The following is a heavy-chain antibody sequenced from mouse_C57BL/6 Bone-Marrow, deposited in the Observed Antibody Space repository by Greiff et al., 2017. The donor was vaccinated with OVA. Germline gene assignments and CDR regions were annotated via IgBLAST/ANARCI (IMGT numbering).Heavy chain of an antibody. CDR3: ARRGGSSYYYFDD. CDR1: GYTFTSYW. V-gene: IGHV1-55*01. Sequence: HVQLQQPGAELVKPGASVKMSCKASGYTFTSYWITWVKQRPGQGLEWIGDIYPGSGSTNYNEKFKSKATLTVDTSSSTAYMQLSSLASEDSAVYYCARRGGSSYYYFDDWGQGTTLTVSS. J-gene: IGHJ2*01. D-gene: IGHD1-1*01. CDR2: IYPGSGST.